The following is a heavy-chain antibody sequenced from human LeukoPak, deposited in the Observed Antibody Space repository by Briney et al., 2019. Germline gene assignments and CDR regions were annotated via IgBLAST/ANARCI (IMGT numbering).Heavy chain of an antibody. CDR1: GFTFSSYE. V-gene: IGHV3-48*03. CDR2: ISSSGSTI. Sequence: PGGSLRLSCAASGFTFSSYEMNWVRQAPGKGLEWVSYISSSGSTIYYADSVKGRFTISRDNAKNSLYLQMNSLRAEDTAVYYCAKGDLPLVSSGWSASIYWGQGTLVTVSS. J-gene: IGHJ4*02. D-gene: IGHD6-19*01. CDR3: AKGDLPLVSSGWSASIY.